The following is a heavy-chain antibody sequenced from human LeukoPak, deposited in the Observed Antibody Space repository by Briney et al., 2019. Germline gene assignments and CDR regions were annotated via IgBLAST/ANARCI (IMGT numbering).Heavy chain of an antibody. Sequence: ASVKVSCKASGYTFTSYYMHWVRQAPGQGLEWMGIINPSGGSTSYAQKFQGRVTMTRDTSTSTVYMELSSLRSEDTAVYYCARETSITMVLGVSNPWGQGTLVTVSS. CDR2: INPSGGST. V-gene: IGHV1-46*01. J-gene: IGHJ5*02. D-gene: IGHD3-10*01. CDR1: GYTFTSYY. CDR3: ARETSITMVLGVSNP.